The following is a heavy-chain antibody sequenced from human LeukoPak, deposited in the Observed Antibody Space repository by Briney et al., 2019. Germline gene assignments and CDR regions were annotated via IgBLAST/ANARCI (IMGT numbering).Heavy chain of an antibody. CDR1: GYSISSGYY. D-gene: IGHD2-2*01. CDR2: IYQTGNT. Sequence: PSETLSLTCAVSGYSISSGYYWGWIRQPPGKGLEWIGTIYQTGNTYYHASLKSRVTISVDTSKNQFSLKLSSVTAADTAVYYCARGFGMVVPAARYYYYYYMDVWGKGTTVTVSS. CDR3: ARGFGMVVPAARYYYYYYMDV. J-gene: IGHJ6*03. V-gene: IGHV4-38-2*01.